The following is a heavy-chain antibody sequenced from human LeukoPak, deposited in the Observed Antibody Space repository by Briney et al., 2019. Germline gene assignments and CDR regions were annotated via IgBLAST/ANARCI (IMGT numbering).Heavy chain of an antibody. V-gene: IGHV1-2*02. D-gene: IGHD3-3*01. CDR1: GYTFTGYY. CDR2: INPNSGGT. Sequence: ASVKVSCKASGYTFTGYYMHWVRQAPGQGLEWMGWINPNSGGTNYAQKFQGRVTMTRDTPISTAYMELSRLRSDDTAVYYCARGPRITIFGVVTLNFDYWGQGTLVTVSS. J-gene: IGHJ4*02. CDR3: ARGPRITIFGVVTLNFDY.